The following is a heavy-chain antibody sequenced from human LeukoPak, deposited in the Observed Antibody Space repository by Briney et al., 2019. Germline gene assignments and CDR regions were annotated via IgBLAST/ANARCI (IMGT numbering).Heavy chain of an antibody. Sequence: PGGSLRLSCAASGFTFTNFWMSWVRQAPGKGLEWVANIMEDGSKTNYVDSVKGRFTISRDNAKTSLYLHMSSLRAEDTAIYYCAKDIVGGGNDYWGRGTLVTVSS. CDR3: AKDIVGGGNDY. D-gene: IGHD2-15*01. CDR2: IMEDGSKT. J-gene: IGHJ4*02. CDR1: GFTFTNFW. V-gene: IGHV3-7*01.